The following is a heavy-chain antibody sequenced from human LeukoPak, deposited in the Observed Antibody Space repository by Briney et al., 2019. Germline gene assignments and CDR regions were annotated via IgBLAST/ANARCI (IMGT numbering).Heavy chain of an antibody. Sequence: GGSLRLSCAASGFALSSHWMTWVRQVPGRGPEWVADVNRDGSETYYLDSVKGRFTISKDNAKNSLYLQMNSLRAEDTALYHCARNNGMDVWGQGTTVIVSS. V-gene: IGHV3-7*03. CDR1: GFALSSHW. CDR3: ARNNGMDV. J-gene: IGHJ6*02. CDR2: VNRDGSET.